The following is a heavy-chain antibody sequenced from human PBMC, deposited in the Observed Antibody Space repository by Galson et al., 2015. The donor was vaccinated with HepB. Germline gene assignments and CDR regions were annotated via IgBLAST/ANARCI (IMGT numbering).Heavy chain of an antibody. J-gene: IGHJ2*01. CDR2: ITGGGAFT. CDR3: ARGARYFYL. Sequence: SLRLSCAASGFTFSTYDMSWVRQAPGKGLEWVSNITGGGAFTDYADSVKGRFTISRDSSRDTLYLQMNSLRAEDTAVYYCARGARYFYLWGRGTLVTVSS. CDR1: GFTFSTYD. V-gene: IGHV3-23*01.